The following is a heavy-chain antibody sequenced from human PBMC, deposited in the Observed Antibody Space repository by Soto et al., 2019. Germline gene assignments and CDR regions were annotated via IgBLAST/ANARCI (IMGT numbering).Heavy chain of an antibody. D-gene: IGHD5-18*01. CDR1: GYTFTNND. Sequence: AAVKVSCKASGYTFTNNDVTWVRQATGQGLEWMGWMNPGSCDTGYAQKFHGRVTMTRNISIATAYMELSSLRSEDTAIYYCARMASFGSLNWFDPWGQGTMVPVSS. CDR2: MNPGSCDT. J-gene: IGHJ5*02. V-gene: IGHV1-8*01. CDR3: ARMASFGSLNWFDP.